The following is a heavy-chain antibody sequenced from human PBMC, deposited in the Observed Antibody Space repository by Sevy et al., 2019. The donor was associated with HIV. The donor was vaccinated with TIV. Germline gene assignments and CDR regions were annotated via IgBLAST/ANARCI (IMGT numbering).Heavy chain of an antibody. CDR2: IKADGSET. CDR1: GFTFSRDC. V-gene: IGHV3-7*01. D-gene: IGHD2-2*02. Sequence: GGSLRFSCAASGFTFSRDCMTWVRQAPGKGLEWVAKIKADGSETYFVDSVKGRFSISRDNAKNALYLQMNSLRAEDTAVYYCARGANNFYNWGQGTLVTVSS. CDR3: ARGANNFYN. J-gene: IGHJ4*02.